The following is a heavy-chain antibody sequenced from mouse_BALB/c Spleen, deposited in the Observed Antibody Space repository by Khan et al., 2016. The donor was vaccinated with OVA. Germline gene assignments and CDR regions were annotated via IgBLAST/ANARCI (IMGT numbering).Heavy chain of an antibody. CDR3: ARNYDYDEGLAY. CDR1: GFSLTSYG. V-gene: IGHV2-2*02. Sequence: QVQLQQSGPGLVQPSQSLSITCTVSGFSLTSYGVHWVRQSPGKGLEWLGVIWSGGSTDYNAAFISRLSISKDNSKSQVFFKMNRRQANDTAIYYCARNYDYDEGLAYWGQGTLVTVSA. CDR2: IWSGGST. D-gene: IGHD2-4*01. J-gene: IGHJ3*01.